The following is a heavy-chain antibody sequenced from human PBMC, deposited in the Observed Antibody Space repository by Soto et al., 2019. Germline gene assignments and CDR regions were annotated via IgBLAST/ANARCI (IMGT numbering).Heavy chain of an antibody. J-gene: IGHJ4*02. CDR3: AKGGITNYYDSSGHVVH. Sequence: EVQLLESGGGLVQPGGSLRLSCAASGFTFSSYAMSWVRQAPGKGLEWVSAISGSGGSTYYADSVKGRFTISRDNSKNTLYLQMNSLRAEDTAVYYCAKGGITNYYDSSGHVVHWGQGTLVTVSS. CDR1: GFTFSSYA. D-gene: IGHD3-22*01. V-gene: IGHV3-23*01. CDR2: ISGSGGST.